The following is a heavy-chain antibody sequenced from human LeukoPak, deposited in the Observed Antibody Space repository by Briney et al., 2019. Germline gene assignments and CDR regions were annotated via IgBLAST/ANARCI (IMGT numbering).Heavy chain of an antibody. V-gene: IGHV1-18*01. D-gene: IGHD3-22*01. J-gene: IGHJ4*02. CDR1: GYTFTSYG. Sequence: ASVKVSCKASGYTFTSYGISWVRQAPGQGLEWMGWISAYNGNTNYAQKLQGRVTTTTDTSTSTAYMELRSLRSDDTAVYYCASDLGWLLPSDFDYWGQGTLVTVSS. CDR2: ISAYNGNT. CDR3: ASDLGWLLPSDFDY.